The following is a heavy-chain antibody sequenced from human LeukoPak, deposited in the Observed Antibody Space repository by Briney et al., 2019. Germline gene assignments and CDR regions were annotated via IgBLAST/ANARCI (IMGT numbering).Heavy chain of an antibody. CDR1: GLTSRNHA. J-gene: IGHJ6*03. CDR3: VGSPAYCNMDV. V-gene: IGHV3-30*04. CDR2: ISHDGGND. D-gene: IGHD3-10*01. Sequence: GKSLRLSCAASGLTSRNHAIHWVRQAPGKGLEWVTVISHDGGNDYYRDSVKGRFTISRDNSRNTVFLQMNSLRPGDTAVYYCVGSPAYCNMDVWGKGTTVTVSS.